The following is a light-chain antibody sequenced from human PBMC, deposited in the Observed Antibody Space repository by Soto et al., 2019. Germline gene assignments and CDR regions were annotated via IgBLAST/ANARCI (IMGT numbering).Light chain of an antibody. CDR2: EVS. CDR3: SSYTSGSVV. CDR1: SSDVGGSNF. J-gene: IGLJ3*02. Sequence: QSALTQPPSASGSPGQSVTISCTGTSSDVGGSNFVSWYQQHPGKAPKLMIYEVSNRPSGVSNRFSGSKSGNTASLTISGLQAEDEADYYCSSYTSGSVVFGGGTKLTVL. V-gene: IGLV2-14*01.